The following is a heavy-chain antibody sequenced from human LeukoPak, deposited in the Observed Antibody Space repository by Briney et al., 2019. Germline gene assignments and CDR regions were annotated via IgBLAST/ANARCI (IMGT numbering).Heavy chain of an antibody. D-gene: IGHD3-16*02. Sequence: GESLRLSCAASGFTFTSYAMSWVRQAPGKGLEWVSAISGSGGSTYYADSVKGRFTISRDNSKNTLYLQMNSLRAEDTAVYYCANVINYAFDIWGQGTMVTVSS. CDR3: ANVINYAFDI. V-gene: IGHV3-23*01. CDR1: GFTFTSYA. J-gene: IGHJ3*02. CDR2: ISGSGGST.